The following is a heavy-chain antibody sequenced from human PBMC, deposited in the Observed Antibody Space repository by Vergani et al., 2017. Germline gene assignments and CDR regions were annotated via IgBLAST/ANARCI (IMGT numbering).Heavy chain of an antibody. CDR2: IYSTGST. Sequence: QVQLEESGPGLVKPSETLSLTCTVSGGSFNTYYWSWIRQSQAKGLEWIGYIYSTGSTNYNPSLNSRVTMSVDTSKNQFSLKLRSVTAADTAVYFCARVMYRDEASTGYRLEGMDIWGQGTTVTISS. CDR3: ARVMYRDEASTGYRLEGMDI. J-gene: IGHJ6*02. D-gene: IGHD3-9*01. V-gene: IGHV4-59*13. CDR1: GGSFNTYY.